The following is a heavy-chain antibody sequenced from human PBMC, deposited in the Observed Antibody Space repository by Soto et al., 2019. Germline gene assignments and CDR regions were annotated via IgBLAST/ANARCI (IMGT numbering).Heavy chain of an antibody. Sequence: GGSLRLSCAASGFTFSSYGMHWVRQAPGKGLEWVAVISYDGSNKYYADSVKGRFTISRDNAKNSLYLQMNSLRAEDTAVYYCARDSSPLYGSGSYLVGYYYYMDVWGKGTTVTVSS. V-gene: IGHV3-30*03. CDR2: ISYDGSNK. D-gene: IGHD3-10*01. CDR3: ARDSSPLYGSGSYLVGYYYYMDV. CDR1: GFTFSSYG. J-gene: IGHJ6*03.